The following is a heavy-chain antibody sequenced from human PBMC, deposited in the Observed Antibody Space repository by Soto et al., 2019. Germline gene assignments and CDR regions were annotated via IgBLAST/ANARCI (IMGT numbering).Heavy chain of an antibody. D-gene: IGHD5-18*01. J-gene: IGHJ4*02. Sequence: SETLSLTCSVSGDSSSSDYWSWIRQPPGKGLEWIGYIYYSGGTYYNPSLKSRVTISMDRSKRQVSLKLSSVTAADTAVYYCARVRGYSYGYGLFDYWGQGTLVTVSS. V-gene: IGHV4-59*01. CDR2: IYYSGGT. CDR1: GDSSSSDY. CDR3: ARVRGYSYGYGLFDY.